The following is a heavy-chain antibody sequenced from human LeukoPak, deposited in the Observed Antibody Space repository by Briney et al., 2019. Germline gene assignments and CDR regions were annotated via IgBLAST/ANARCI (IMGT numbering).Heavy chain of an antibody. V-gene: IGHV3-23*01. J-gene: IGHJ4*02. Sequence: GGSLRLSCAASGLIFNSYWMSWVRQAPGKGLEWVSAISGSGGSTYYADSVKGRFTISRDNSKNTLYLQMNSLRAEDAAVYYCAKVKSVTRYYFDYWGQGTLVTVSS. D-gene: IGHD2-21*02. CDR2: ISGSGGST. CDR1: GLIFNSYW. CDR3: AKVKSVTRYYFDY.